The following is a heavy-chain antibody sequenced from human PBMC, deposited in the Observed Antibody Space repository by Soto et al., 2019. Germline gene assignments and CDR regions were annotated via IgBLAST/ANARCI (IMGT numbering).Heavy chain of an antibody. CDR3: ARALDYQLLSWFDP. Sequence: QVQLVQSGAEVKKPGSSVKVSCKASGGTFSSYAISWVRQAPGQGLEWIGGLIPIFGTASYAQEFQGRVTITADESTSTAYMELSSLRSEDTAVYYCARALDYQLLSWFDPWGHGTLVTVSS. D-gene: IGHD2-2*01. CDR1: GGTFSSYA. V-gene: IGHV1-69*01. CDR2: LIPIFGTA. J-gene: IGHJ5*02.